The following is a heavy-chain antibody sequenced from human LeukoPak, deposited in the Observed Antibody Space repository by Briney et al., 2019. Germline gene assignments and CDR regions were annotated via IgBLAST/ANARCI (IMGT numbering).Heavy chain of an antibody. D-gene: IGHD2-2*01. CDR2: IYYSGST. V-gene: IGHV4-61*08. CDR1: GGSISSGDYY. J-gene: IGHJ6*03. CDR3: ARAKYCSSTSCDAPYYMDV. Sequence: SETLSLTCTVSGGSISSGDYYWSWIRQPPGKGLEWIGYIYYSGSTNYNPSLKSRVTISVDTSKNQFSLKLSSVTAADTAVYYCARAKYCSSTSCDAPYYMDVWGKGTTVTVSS.